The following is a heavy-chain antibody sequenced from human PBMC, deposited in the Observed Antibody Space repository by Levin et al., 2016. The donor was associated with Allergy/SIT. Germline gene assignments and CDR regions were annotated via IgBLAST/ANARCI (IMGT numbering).Heavy chain of an antibody. V-gene: IGHV3-11*06. CDR2: ISSSSSYT. CDR3: ARGSTRSSWSYYYYYGMDV. J-gene: IGHJ6*02. D-gene: IGHD6-13*01. Sequence: RQAPGKGLEWVSYISSSSSYTNYADSVKGRFTISRDNAKNSLYLQMNSLRAEDTAVYYCARGSTRSSWSYYYYYGMDVWGQGTTVTVSS.